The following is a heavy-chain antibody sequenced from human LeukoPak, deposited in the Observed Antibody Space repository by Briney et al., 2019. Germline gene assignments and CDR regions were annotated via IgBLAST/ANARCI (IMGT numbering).Heavy chain of an antibody. CDR3: AREATRDVDYYDSSGYYSGDAFDI. Sequence: PSETLSLTCTASGGSISSSSYYWGWIRQPPGKGLEWIGSIYYSGSTYYNPSLKSRVTISVDTSKNQFSLKLSSVTAADTAVYYCAREATRDVDYYDSSGYYSGDAFDIWGQGTMVTVSS. V-gene: IGHV4-39*07. J-gene: IGHJ3*02. D-gene: IGHD3-22*01. CDR1: GGSISSSSYY. CDR2: IYYSGST.